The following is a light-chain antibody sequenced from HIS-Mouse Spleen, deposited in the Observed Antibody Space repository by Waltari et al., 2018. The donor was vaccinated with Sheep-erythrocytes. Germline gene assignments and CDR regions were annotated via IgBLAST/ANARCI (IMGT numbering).Light chain of an antibody. V-gene: IGLV2-23*01. Sequence: QSALTQPASVSGSPGQSITISCTGTSSDVGCYNLVSWYQQHPGKAPKLMIYEGSKRPSWFSKRFSGSKSGNTASLTISGLQAEDEGDYYCCSYAGSSTPWVFGGGTMLTVL. J-gene: IGLJ3*02. CDR2: EGS. CDR1: SSDVGCYNL. CDR3: CSYAGSSTPWV.